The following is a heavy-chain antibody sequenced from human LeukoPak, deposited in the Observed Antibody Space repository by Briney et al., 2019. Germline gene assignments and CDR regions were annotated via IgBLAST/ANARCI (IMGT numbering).Heavy chain of an antibody. V-gene: IGHV3-23*01. Sequence: PGGSLRLSCAASGFTFSSYAMSWVRQAPGKGLEWVSAISGSGGSTYYADSVKGRFTISRDNSKNTLYLQMNSLRAEDTAVYYCAKDLVGDHYSMIVVVPFDYWGQGTLVTVSS. CDR3: AKDLVGDHYSMIVVVPFDY. D-gene: IGHD3-22*01. CDR1: GFTFSSYA. CDR2: ISGSGGST. J-gene: IGHJ4*02.